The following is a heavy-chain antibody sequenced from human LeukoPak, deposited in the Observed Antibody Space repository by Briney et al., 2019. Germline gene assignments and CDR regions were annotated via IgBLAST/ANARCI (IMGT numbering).Heavy chain of an antibody. Sequence: GGSLRLSCAASGFTFSSYAMTWVCQAPGKGLEWVSGISTSGDSTYYAHSVKGRFTISRDNSKNTLYLQMNSLRAEDTAVYFCAKAVSNWNDAPFDYWGQGTLVTVSS. V-gene: IGHV3-23*01. D-gene: IGHD1-1*01. CDR3: AKAVSNWNDAPFDY. CDR1: GFTFSSYA. CDR2: ISTSGDST. J-gene: IGHJ4*02.